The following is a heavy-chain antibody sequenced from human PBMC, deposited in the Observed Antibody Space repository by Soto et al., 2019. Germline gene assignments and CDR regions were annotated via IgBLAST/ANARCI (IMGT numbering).Heavy chain of an antibody. J-gene: IGHJ6*02. CDR1: GGTFSSYA. V-gene: IGHV1-69*13. CDR3: ARDLSPPTTALYYYGMDV. D-gene: IGHD3-16*02. CDR2: IIPIFGTA. Sequence: SLKVSCKASGGTFSSYAISWVRQAPGQGLEWMGGIIPIFGTANYAQKFQGRVTITADESTSTAYMELSSLRSEDTAVYYCARDLSPPTTALYYYGMDVWGQGTTVTVSS.